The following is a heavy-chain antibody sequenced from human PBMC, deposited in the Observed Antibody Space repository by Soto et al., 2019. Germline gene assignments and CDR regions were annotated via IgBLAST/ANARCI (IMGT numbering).Heavy chain of an antibody. CDR1: GFTFSSYG. D-gene: IGHD1-7*01. Sequence: EVQLLESGGGLVQPGGSLRLSCAASGFTFSSYGMTWVRQAPGKGLEWVSFSSATGAGTYYADSVKGRFTISRDNSKHTLYLQMTSLRADDTAVYYCAKDRRAGGNYGFYSDFWGQGALVIVSS. CDR3: AKDRRAGGNYGFYSDF. CDR2: SSATGAGT. V-gene: IGHV3-23*01. J-gene: IGHJ4*02.